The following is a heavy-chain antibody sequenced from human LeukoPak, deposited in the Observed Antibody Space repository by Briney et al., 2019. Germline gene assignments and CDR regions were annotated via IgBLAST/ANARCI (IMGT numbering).Heavy chain of an antibody. Sequence: GGSLRLSCAASGITFSNYAMAWVRQAPGKGLEWVSAISGNGGRTYSADSVQGRFTISRDNFKNTVYLQMDNLRAEDSAMYYCAKAHSISWPYAFDSWGQGTLVTVSS. D-gene: IGHD6-13*01. V-gene: IGHV3-23*01. J-gene: IGHJ4*02. CDR2: ISGNGGRT. CDR3: AKAHSISWPYAFDS. CDR1: GITFSNYA.